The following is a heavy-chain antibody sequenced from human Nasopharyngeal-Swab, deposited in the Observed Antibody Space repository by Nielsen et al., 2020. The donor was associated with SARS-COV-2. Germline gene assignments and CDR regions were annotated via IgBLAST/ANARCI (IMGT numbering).Heavy chain of an antibody. CDR3: ARGGLIFGVVNKPFDY. V-gene: IGHV4-31*03. Sequence: SETLSLTCTVSGGSISSGGYYWSWIRQHPGKGLEWIGYIYYSGSTYYTPSLKSRVTISVDTSKNQFSLKLSSVTAADTAVYYCARGGLIFGVVNKPFDYWGQGTLVTVSS. J-gene: IGHJ4*02. CDR1: GGSISSGGYY. CDR2: IYYSGST. D-gene: IGHD3-3*01.